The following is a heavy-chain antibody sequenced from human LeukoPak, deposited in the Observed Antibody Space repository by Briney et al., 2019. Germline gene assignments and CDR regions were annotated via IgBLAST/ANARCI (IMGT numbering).Heavy chain of an antibody. V-gene: IGHV4-59*01. J-gene: IGHJ4*02. CDR3: ARVTDILTGYFDY. Sequence: SQTLSLTCTVSGGSMRSYYWSWIRQPPGKGLEWIGNMYYSGSTNYNPPLKSRVTILVDTSKSQFSLKLSSVTAADTAIYYCARVTDILTGYFDYWGQGTLVTVSS. D-gene: IGHD3-9*01. CDR2: MYYSGST. CDR1: GGSMRSYY.